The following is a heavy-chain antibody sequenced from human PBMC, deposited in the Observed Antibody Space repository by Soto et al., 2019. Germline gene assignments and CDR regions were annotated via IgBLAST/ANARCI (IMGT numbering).Heavy chain of an antibody. CDR3: ASTYYDSDYYYYGMDV. Sequence: PGESLKISCKGSGYSFTSYWISWVRQMPGKGLEWMGRIDPSDSYTNYSPSFQGHVTISADKSISTAYLQWSGLKASDTAMYYCASTYYDSDYYYYGMDVWGQGTTVTVS. CDR1: GYSFTSYW. D-gene: IGHD3-3*01. J-gene: IGHJ6*02. CDR2: IDPSDSYT. V-gene: IGHV5-10-1*01.